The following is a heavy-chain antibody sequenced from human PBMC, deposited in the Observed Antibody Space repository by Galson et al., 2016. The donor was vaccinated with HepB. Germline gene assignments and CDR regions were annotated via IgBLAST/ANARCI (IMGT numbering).Heavy chain of an antibody. J-gene: IGHJ4*02. Sequence: SETLSLTCTVSGGSISSNTFCGGWIRQSPGKGLEWIGTISSGGGTYYTPSLKSRVPMSLDTSKNQFSLKLSSLTAADTAVYYCARHKRPLPRSLAARLNPQLCYFDYWGQGTLVTVSS. CDR1: GGSISSNTFC. CDR2: ISSGGGT. V-gene: IGHV4-39*01. CDR3: ARHKRPLPRSLAARLNPQLCYFDY. D-gene: IGHD6-6*01.